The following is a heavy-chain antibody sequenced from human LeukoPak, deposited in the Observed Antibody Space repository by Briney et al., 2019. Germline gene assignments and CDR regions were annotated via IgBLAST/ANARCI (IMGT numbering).Heavy chain of an antibody. CDR2: IRSKADRYAT. CDR3: TRPSFDP. Sequence: GGSLRLSCAPSGFTFSGSAMHWVRQASGKGREWGGRIRSKADRYATAYAASVKGRFAISRDDSKNTTYLQMNSLATEDTAMYFCTRPSFDPWGQGTLVTVSS. V-gene: IGHV3-73*01. CDR1: GFTFSGSA. J-gene: IGHJ5*02.